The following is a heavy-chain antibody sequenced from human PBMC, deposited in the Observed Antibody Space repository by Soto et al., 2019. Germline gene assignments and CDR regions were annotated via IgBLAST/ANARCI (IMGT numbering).Heavy chain of an antibody. Sequence: QVQLVQSGAEVKKPGSSVKVSCKAPGGTFSTYAISWVRQAPGQGLEWMGGVIPIFVTPKYAQKFQGRVTITADESTSTGYMELLSLRSEDTAVYYCARSQGGSSSLDIYYYYYYGMDVWGQGTKVTVSS. CDR2: VIPIFVTP. D-gene: IGHD2-15*01. CDR1: GGTFSTYA. CDR3: ARSQGGSSSLDIYYYYYYGMDV. V-gene: IGHV1-69*01. J-gene: IGHJ6*02.